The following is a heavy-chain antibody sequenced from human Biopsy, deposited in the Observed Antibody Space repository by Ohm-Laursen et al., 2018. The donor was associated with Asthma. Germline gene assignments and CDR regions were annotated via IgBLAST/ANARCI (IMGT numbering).Heavy chain of an antibody. V-gene: IGHV4-34*01. J-gene: IGHJ5*02. Sequence: TLSLTCTVYGGYLTGHYWNWIRQPPGKGLEWIGEIDQSGYTNYNSSLKSRVTISADTSKNQFHLNLSSVTAADTAVYFCARAAITGIRGWFDPWGQGTQVTVSS. CDR2: IDQSGYT. CDR1: GGYLTGHY. D-gene: IGHD1-20*01. CDR3: ARAAITGIRGWFDP.